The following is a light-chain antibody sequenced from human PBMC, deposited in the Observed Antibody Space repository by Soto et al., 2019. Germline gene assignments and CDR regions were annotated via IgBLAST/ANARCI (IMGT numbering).Light chain of an antibody. J-gene: IGKJ4*01. Sequence: DIQMTQSPSSVSASVGDRVTITCRASQDVSSWLVWYQQKPGQAPKLLIYAASNLQSGVPSRFSGSGSGTDFTLTISSLQPEDSATYFCQPASTFPRTFGGGTKVDIK. CDR3: QPASTFPRT. CDR2: AAS. CDR1: QDVSSW. V-gene: IGKV1-12*01.